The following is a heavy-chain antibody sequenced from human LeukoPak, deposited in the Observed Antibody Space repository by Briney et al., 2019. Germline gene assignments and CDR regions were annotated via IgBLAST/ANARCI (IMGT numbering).Heavy chain of an antibody. CDR2: IWYDGSNK. J-gene: IGHJ6*02. CDR3: ARERELAQGMDV. V-gene: IGHV3-33*01. Sequence: PGGSLRLSCAASGFIFSNYGMHWVRQAPGKGLEWVAVIWYDGSNKYYGDSVKGRFTISRDNDKNTLYLQMNSLRAEDTAVYSCARERELAQGMDVWGQGTTVTVSS. D-gene: IGHD3-10*01. CDR1: GFIFSNYG.